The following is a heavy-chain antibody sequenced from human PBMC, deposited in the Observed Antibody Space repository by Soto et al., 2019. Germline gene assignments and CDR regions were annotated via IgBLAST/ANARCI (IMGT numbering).Heavy chain of an antibody. CDR2: IYYSGST. J-gene: IGHJ4*02. CDR1: GGSISGSSYY. V-gene: IGHV4-39*01. D-gene: IGHD2-15*01. Sequence: ASETLSLTCTVSGGSISGSSYYWGWIRQPPGKGLEWIGSIYYSGSTYYNPSLKSRVTISVDTSKNQFSLKLSSVTAADTAVYYCARLGVAATGYWGQGTLVTVSS. CDR3: ARLGVAATGY.